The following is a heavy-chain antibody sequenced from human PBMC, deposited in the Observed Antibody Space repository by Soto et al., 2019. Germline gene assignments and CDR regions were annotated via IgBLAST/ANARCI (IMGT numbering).Heavy chain of an antibody. V-gene: IGHV1-46*03. D-gene: IGHD2-2*01. J-gene: IGHJ6*03. CDR2: INPSGGST. CDR3: SAAMRYYYYYMDV. CDR1: GYTFTSYY. Sequence: QVQLVQSGAEVKKPGASVKVSCTASGYTFTSYYMHWVRQAPGQGLEWMGIINPSGGSTSYAQKFQGIVTMTRDTSTSTVYMELSSLRSEDTAVYYCSAAMRYYYYYMDVWGKGTTVTVSS.